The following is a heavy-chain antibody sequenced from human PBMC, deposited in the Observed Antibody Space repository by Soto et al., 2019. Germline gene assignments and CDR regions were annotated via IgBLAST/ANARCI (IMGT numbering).Heavy chain of an antibody. CDR3: ATYQLRGYSGYDSPYFEY. J-gene: IGHJ4*02. CDR1: GGSISSYY. Sequence: PSETLSLTCTVSGGSISSYYWSWIRQSPGKGLEWIGYIYYRGSTNYNPSLKSRVTISVDSSKNQFSLKLTSVTAADTAVYFCATYQLRGYSGYDSPYFEYWGQGTLVTVSS. V-gene: IGHV4-59*01. D-gene: IGHD5-12*01. CDR2: IYYRGST.